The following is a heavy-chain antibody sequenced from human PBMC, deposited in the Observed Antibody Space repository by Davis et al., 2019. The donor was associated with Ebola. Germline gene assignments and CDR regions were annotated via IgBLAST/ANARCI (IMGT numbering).Heavy chain of an antibody. CDR2: IYYSGGT. V-gene: IGHV4-59*08. Sequence: LETLSLTCTVSGGSINNYFWSWIRQPPGKGLEWIGYIYYSGGTNYNPSLDSRATISMDTSKNQVSLKLSSVTAADTAMYYCARHTGVGSSSGRLDYWGQGVLVTVSS. CDR1: GGSINNYF. J-gene: IGHJ4*02. D-gene: IGHD6-6*01. CDR3: ARHTGVGSSSGRLDY.